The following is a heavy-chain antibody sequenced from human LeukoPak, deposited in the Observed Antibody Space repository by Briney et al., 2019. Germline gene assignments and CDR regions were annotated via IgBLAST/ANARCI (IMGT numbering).Heavy chain of an antibody. CDR2: ISSDGNNQ. D-gene: IGHD4-11*01. CDR3: ARDPDDFSNLEYFHH. J-gene: IGHJ1*01. CDR1: GFTFTHYI. V-gene: IGHV3-30*04. Sequence: PGGSLRLSCAASGFTFTHYILHWVRQAPGGGLEWVAVISSDGNNQYYADSVKGRFTISRDNPTSTLYLLMNTLRAEDSAVYYCARDPDDFSNLEYFHHWGQGTLVTVSS.